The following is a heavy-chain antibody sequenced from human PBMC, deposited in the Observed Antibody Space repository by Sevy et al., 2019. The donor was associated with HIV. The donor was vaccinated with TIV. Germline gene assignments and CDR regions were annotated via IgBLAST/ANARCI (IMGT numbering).Heavy chain of an antibody. V-gene: IGHV3-9*01. D-gene: IGHD2-2*02. CDR2: ISWNSGSI. CDR3: AKSPLPAAIKYYFDY. CDR1: GFTFDDYA. Sequence: GGSLRLSCAASGFTFDDYAMHWVRQAPGKGLEWVSGISWNSGSIGYADSVKGRFTISRDNAKNSLYLQMNSLRAEDTALYYCAKSPLPAAIKYYFDYWGQGTLVTVSS. J-gene: IGHJ4*02.